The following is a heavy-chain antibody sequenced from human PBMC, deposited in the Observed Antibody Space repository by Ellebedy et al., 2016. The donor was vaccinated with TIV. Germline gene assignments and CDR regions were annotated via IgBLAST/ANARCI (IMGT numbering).Heavy chain of an antibody. V-gene: IGHV5-51*01. J-gene: IGHJ4*02. CDR2: IYPGDSDT. CDR1: GYSFTSYW. Sequence: KVSCXGSGYSFTSYWIGWVRQMPGKGLEWMGIIYPGDSDTRYSPSFQGQVTISADKSISTAYLQWSSLKASDTAMYYCARIVLGYYYGSGKPYYFDYWGQGTLVTVSS. D-gene: IGHD3-10*01. CDR3: ARIVLGYYYGSGKPYYFDY.